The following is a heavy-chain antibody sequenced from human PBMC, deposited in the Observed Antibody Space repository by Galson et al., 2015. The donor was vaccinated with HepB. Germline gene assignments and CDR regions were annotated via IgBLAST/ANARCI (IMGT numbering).Heavy chain of an antibody. Sequence: SVKVSCKASGGAFSSYTISWVRQAPGQGLEWMGRVTPMFDIANYAQNFKGRVTITADKSTSTAYMELSSLRSEDTAVYYCARAQLYVDSAGYYSHFDYWGQGTLVTVSS. CDR2: VTPMFDIA. J-gene: IGHJ4*02. V-gene: IGHV1-69*02. CDR1: GGAFSSYT. CDR3: ARAQLYVDSAGYYSHFDY. D-gene: IGHD3-22*01.